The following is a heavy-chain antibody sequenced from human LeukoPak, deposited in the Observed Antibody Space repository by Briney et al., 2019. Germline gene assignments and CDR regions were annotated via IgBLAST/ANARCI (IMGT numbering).Heavy chain of an antibody. CDR1: GYTFTSYG. V-gene: IGHV1-18*01. J-gene: IGHJ4*02. D-gene: IGHD2-21*02. Sequence: ASVKVSCKASGYTFTSYGISWVRQAPGQGLEWMAWISAYSGNTKYAQKIQGRVTMTTDTSTSTAYMEPRSLRSDDTAVYYCARDAVSTVTAGGIDYWGQGTLVTVSS. CDR2: ISAYSGNT. CDR3: ARDAVSTVTAGGIDY.